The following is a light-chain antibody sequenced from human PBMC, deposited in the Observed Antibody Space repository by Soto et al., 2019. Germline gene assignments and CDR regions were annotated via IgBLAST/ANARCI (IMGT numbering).Light chain of an antibody. J-gene: IGLJ1*01. Sequence: QSVLTQPPSVSGAPGQRVTISCIGSSSNIGAGYDVHWYQQLPGTAPKLLIYGNSDRPSGVPDRFSGSKSGTSASLAITGLQAEDEADYYCQSYDSSLSGSRVFGTGTQLTVL. CDR1: SSNIGAGYD. V-gene: IGLV1-40*01. CDR3: QSYDSSLSGSRV. CDR2: GNS.